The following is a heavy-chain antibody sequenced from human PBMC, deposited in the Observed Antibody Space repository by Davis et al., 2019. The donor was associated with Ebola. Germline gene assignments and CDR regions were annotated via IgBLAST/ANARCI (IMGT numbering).Heavy chain of an antibody. CDR1: GGSISSYY. J-gene: IGHJ3*02. Sequence: PSETLSLTCTVSGGSISSYYWSWIRQPPGKGLEWIGYIYYSGSTNYNPSLKSRVTISVDTSKNQFSLKLSSVTAADTAVYYCARHTVGATSAFDIWGQGTMVTVSS. CDR3: ARHTVGATSAFDI. CDR2: IYYSGST. D-gene: IGHD1-26*01. V-gene: IGHV4-59*08.